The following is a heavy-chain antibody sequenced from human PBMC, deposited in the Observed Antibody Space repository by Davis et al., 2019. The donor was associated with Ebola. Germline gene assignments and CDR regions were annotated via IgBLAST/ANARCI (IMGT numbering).Heavy chain of an antibody. CDR3: TTSWMVAGPQNDY. CDR1: GFTFSSYG. V-gene: IGHV3-15*01. Sequence: PGGSLRLSCAASGFTFSSYGMHWVRQAPGKGLEWVGRIKSKTDGGTTDYAAPVKGRFTISRDDSKNTLYLQMNSLKTEDTAVYYCTTSWMVAGPQNDYWGQGTLVTVSS. J-gene: IGHJ4*02. D-gene: IGHD2-15*01. CDR2: IKSKTDGGTT.